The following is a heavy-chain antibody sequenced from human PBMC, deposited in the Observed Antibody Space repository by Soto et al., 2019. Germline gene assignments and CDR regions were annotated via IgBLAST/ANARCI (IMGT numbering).Heavy chain of an antibody. CDR3: ARGLYYYYYMDV. V-gene: IGHV3-74*01. J-gene: IGHJ6*03. Sequence: GSLRLSCAASGFTFSTYWMHWVRQAPGKGLVWVSRINSDGTNTDYADSVKGRFTISRDNAKNTLYLHMSSLRAEDTAVYYCARGLYYYYYMDVWGKGTTVTVSS. CDR2: INSDGTNT. CDR1: GFTFSTYW.